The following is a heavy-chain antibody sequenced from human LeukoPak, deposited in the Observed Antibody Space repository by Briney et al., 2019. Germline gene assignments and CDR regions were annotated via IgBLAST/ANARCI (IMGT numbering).Heavy chain of an antibody. CDR2: IYYSGST. V-gene: IGHV4-39*07. CDR1: GGSISSSSYY. CDR3: ARVGHCSSTSCIGNWFDP. J-gene: IGHJ5*02. D-gene: IGHD2-2*01. Sequence: PSETLSLTCTVSGGSISSSSYYWGWIRQPPGKGLEWIGSIYYSGSTNYNPSLKSRVTISVDTSKNQFSLKLSSVTAADTAVYYCARVGHCSSTSCIGNWFDPWGQGTLVTVSS.